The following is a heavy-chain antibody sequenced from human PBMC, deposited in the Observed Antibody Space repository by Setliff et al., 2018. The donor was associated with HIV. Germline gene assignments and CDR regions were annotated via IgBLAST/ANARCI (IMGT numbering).Heavy chain of an antibody. CDR3: VRWYYCVSGACYRADY. J-gene: IGHJ4*02. CDR1: GGSISSGGFY. V-gene: IGHV4-31*03. Sequence: SETLSLTCTVTGGSISSGGFYWTRIRQHPGKGLEWIGYIYNTGSTHHSPSLESRVTISIDTSKNQFSLKLTSVTAADTAVYYCVRWYYCVSGACYRADYWGQGTMVTVS. CDR2: IYNTGST. D-gene: IGHD2-21*02.